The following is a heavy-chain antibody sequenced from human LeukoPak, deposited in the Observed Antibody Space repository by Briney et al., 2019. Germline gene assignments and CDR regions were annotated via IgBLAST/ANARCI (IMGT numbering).Heavy chain of an antibody. J-gene: IGHJ3*02. CDR3: ARNLEVDFWSGYYDAFDI. CDR1: GYTFTSYG. Sequence: AASVKVSCKASGYTFTSYGISWVRQAPGQGLEWMGWISAYNGNTNYAQKLQGRVTMTTDTYTSTAYMELRSLRSDDTAVYYCARNLEVDFWSGYYDAFDIWGQGTMVTVSS. D-gene: IGHD3-3*01. V-gene: IGHV1-18*01. CDR2: ISAYNGNT.